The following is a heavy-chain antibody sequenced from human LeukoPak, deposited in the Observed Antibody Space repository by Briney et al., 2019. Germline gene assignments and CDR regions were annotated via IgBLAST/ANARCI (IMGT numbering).Heavy chain of an antibody. Sequence: SGGSLRLSCAASGFTFSSYGMHWVRQAPGKGLEWVAFIRYDGSNKYYADSVKGRFTISRDNSKNTLYLQMNSLRAEDTAVYYCAKDHGGYYYYYMDVWGKGTTVTISS. D-gene: IGHD4-23*01. J-gene: IGHJ6*03. CDR2: IRYDGSNK. CDR3: AKDHGGYYYYYMDV. CDR1: GFTFSSYG. V-gene: IGHV3-30*02.